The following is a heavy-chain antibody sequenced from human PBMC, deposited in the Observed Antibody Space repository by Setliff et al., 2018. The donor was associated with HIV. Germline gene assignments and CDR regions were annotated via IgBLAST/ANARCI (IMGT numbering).Heavy chain of an antibody. J-gene: IGHJ3*02. CDR2: IYYSGTT. Sequence: ETLSLTCTVSGDSISSSSYYWGWIRQPPGKGLEWIGSIYYSGTTYYNPSLKSRVAISVDTSKNQFSLKLSSVTAADTAVYYCARPRLRGSGAFDIWGQGTMVTVSS. CDR3: ARPRLRGSGAFDI. V-gene: IGHV4-39*01. D-gene: IGHD2-21*01. CDR1: GDSISSSSYY.